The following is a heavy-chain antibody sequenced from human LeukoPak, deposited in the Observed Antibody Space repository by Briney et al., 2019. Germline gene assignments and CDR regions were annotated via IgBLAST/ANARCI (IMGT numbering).Heavy chain of an antibody. CDR3: ARYYYGSGSLPDAFDI. D-gene: IGHD3-10*01. CDR2: ISSSSSYI. Sequence: GGSLRLSCAASGFTFSSYSMNWVRQAPGKGLEWVSSISSSSSYIYYADSVKGRFTITRDNAKNSLYLQMNSLRAEDTAVYYCARYYYGSGSLPDAFDIWGQGTMVTVSS. V-gene: IGHV3-21*01. CDR1: GFTFSSYS. J-gene: IGHJ3*02.